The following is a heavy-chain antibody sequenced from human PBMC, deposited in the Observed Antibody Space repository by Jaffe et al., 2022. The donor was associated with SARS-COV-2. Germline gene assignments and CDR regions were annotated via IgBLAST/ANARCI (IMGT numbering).Heavy chain of an antibody. CDR1: GFTFTSFA. D-gene: IGHD6-13*01. Sequence: EVQLVESGGGLVQPGGSLRLSCAASGFTFTSFAMTWVRQAPGKGLEWVSTISGSGGSADYADSVKGRLTISRDNSKNTLYLQMDSLRAEDTAVYYCAKGRSSWSLLFDYWGQGTLVTVSS. J-gene: IGHJ4*02. V-gene: IGHV3-23*04. CDR2: ISGSGGSA. CDR3: AKGRSSWSLLFDY.